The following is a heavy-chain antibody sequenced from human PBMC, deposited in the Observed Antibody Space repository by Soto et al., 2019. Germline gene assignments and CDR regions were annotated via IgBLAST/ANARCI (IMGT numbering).Heavy chain of an antibody. CDR3: ARLIAGNYFDY. CDR1: GGSISSYY. V-gene: IGHV4-59*08. Sequence: SETLSLTCTVSGGSISSYYWSWIRQPPGKGLEWIGYIYYSGSTNYNPSLKSRVTISVDTSKNQFSLKLSSVTAADTAVYYCARLIAGNYFDYWGQGTLVTVSS. D-gene: IGHD1-26*01. CDR2: IYYSGST. J-gene: IGHJ4*02.